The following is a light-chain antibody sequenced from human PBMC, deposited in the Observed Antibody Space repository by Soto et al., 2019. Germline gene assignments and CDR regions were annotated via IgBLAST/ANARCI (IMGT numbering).Light chain of an antibody. J-gene: IGKJ1*01. CDR3: QHYNNWPPWT. CDR1: QSVSSN. Sequence: EVVMTQSPGTLSVSPGERVTLSCRASQSVSSNYLAWYQQIPGQAPRLLISGASNRATGTPDRFSGSGSGTEFTLIISSLQSEDFAVYYCQHYNNWPPWTFGQGTKVDIK. V-gene: IGKV3D-15*01. CDR2: GAS.